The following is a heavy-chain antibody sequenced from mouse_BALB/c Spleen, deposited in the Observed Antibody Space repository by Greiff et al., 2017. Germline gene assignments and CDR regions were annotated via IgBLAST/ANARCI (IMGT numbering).Heavy chain of an antibody. D-gene: IGHD2-1*01. CDR1: GFNIKDTY. V-gene: IGHV14-3*02. CDR3: AYGNPRV. Sequence: VQLQQSGAELVKPGASVKLSCTASGFNIKDTYMHWVKQRPEQGLEWIGRIDPANGNTKYDPKFQGKATITADTCSNTAYLQLSSLTSEDTAVYYCAYGNPRVWGAGTTVTVSS. CDR2: IDPANGNT. J-gene: IGHJ1*01.